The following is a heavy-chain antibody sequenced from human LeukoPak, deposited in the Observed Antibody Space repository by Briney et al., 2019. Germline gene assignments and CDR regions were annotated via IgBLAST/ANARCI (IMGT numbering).Heavy chain of an antibody. Sequence: GGSLRLSCAASGFTFSSYSMNWVRQAPGKGLEWVASISSSSSSIYYADSVKGRFTISRDNAKNSLYLQMNSLRAEDTAVYYCARVTGLQLVQGLDYWGQGTLVTVSS. CDR2: ISSSSSSI. V-gene: IGHV3-21*01. D-gene: IGHD6-13*01. CDR3: ARVTGLQLVQGLDY. CDR1: GFTFSSYS. J-gene: IGHJ4*02.